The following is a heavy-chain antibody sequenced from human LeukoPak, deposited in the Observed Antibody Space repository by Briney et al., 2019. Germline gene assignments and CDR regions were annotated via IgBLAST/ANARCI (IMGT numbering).Heavy chain of an antibody. D-gene: IGHD3-9*01. CDR1: GYTFTGYY. Sequence: ASVKVSCKASGYTFTGYYMHWVRQAPGQGLEWMGWINPNSGGTNYAQKFQGRVTMTRDTSISTAYMELSRLRSDDTAVYYCARDGGGRYFDWLFVPSYYYYYMDVWGKGTTVTISS. J-gene: IGHJ6*03. CDR3: ARDGGGRYFDWLFVPSYYYYYMDV. V-gene: IGHV1-2*02. CDR2: INPNSGGT.